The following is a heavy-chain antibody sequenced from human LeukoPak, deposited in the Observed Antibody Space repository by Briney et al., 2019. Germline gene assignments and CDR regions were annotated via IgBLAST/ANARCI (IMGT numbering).Heavy chain of an antibody. CDR3: ARDRRKVVAATPFYMDV. CDR2: INPNSGGT. CDR1: GYTFTGYY. Sequence: GASVKVSCKASGYTFTGYYMHWVRQAPGQGLECMGWINPNSGGTNYAQKFQGRVTMTRDTSISTAYMELSRLRSDDTAVYYCARDRRKVVAATPFYMDVWGKGTTVTVSS. D-gene: IGHD2-15*01. J-gene: IGHJ6*03. V-gene: IGHV1-2*02.